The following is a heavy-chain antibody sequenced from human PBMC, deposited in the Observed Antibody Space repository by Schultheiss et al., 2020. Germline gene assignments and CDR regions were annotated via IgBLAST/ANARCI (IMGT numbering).Heavy chain of an antibody. J-gene: IGHJ4*02. CDR2: IYSSGNT. Sequence: SETLSLTCAVSGGSISSYYWNWIRQPPGKGLEWIGYIYSSGNTNYNPSLKSRVTISVDTSKNQFSLKLSSVTAADTAVYYCAREAFTYSSGWMTFDYWGQGILVTVSS. D-gene: IGHD6-19*01. V-gene: IGHV4-59*01. CDR1: GGSISSYY. CDR3: AREAFTYSSGWMTFDY.